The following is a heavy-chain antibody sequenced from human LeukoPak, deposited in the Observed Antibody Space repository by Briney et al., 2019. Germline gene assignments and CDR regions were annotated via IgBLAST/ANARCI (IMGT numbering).Heavy chain of an antibody. Sequence: SETLSLTCTVSGGSISSYYWSWIRQPPGKGLEWIEYIYYSGSTNYNPSLKSRVTISVDTSKNQFSLKLSSVTAADTAVYYCARVRYSSGWYFAFDIWGQGTMVTVSS. CDR2: IYYSGST. D-gene: IGHD6-19*01. J-gene: IGHJ3*02. CDR1: GGSISSYY. CDR3: ARVRYSSGWYFAFDI. V-gene: IGHV4-59*01.